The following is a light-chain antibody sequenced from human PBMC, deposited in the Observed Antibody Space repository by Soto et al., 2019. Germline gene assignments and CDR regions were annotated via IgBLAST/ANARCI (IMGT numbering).Light chain of an antibody. CDR3: QTWGTGFHVV. Sequence: QLVLTQSPSASASLGASVKLTCTLSSGHSSYAIAWHQQQPEKGPRYLMKFNSDGSHSKGDGIPDRFSGSSSGAERYLTISSLQSEDEADYYCQTWGTGFHVVFGGGTKLTVL. CDR2: FNSDGSH. J-gene: IGLJ2*01. CDR1: SGHSSYA. V-gene: IGLV4-69*01.